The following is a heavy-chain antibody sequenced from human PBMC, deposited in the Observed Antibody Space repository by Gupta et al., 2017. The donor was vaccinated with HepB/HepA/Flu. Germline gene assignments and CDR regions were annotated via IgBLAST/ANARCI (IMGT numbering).Heavy chain of an antibody. V-gene: IGHV3-23*01. CDR1: GLSFGSYA. D-gene: IGHD3-10*01. CDR3: AKGGHYYGSGSYFDY. Sequence: EVQLLESGGGLVQPGGSLRLSCAASGLSFGSYAMNWVRQAPGKGLEWVSTMSASGGSTNYADSVKGRFTISRDNSKNTLYLQMNSLRAEDTAVYYCAKGGHYYGSGSYFDYWGQGILVTVSS. CDR2: MSASGGST. J-gene: IGHJ4*02.